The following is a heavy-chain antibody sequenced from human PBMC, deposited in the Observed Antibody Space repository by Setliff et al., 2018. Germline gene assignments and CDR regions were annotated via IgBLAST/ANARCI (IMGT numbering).Heavy chain of an antibody. CDR3: ARHFRSSKVQFLEYLTDYYFDS. D-gene: IGHD3-3*01. J-gene: IGHJ4*02. Sequence: SETLSLTCAVYGGSFSGYYWSWIRQPPGKGLEWIGEINHSGITNYNPSLKSRVTMSVDTSKNQFSLKLSSVTAADTAVYYCARHFRSSKVQFLEYLTDYYFDSWGQGTLVTVSS. CDR1: GGSFSGYY. CDR2: INHSGIT. V-gene: IGHV4-34*01.